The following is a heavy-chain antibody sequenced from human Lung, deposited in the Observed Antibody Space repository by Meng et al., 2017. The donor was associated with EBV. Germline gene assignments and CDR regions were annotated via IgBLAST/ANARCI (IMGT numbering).Heavy chain of an antibody. V-gene: IGHV6-1*01. CDR2: TYYRSKWYN. Sequence: QVNLKQPCPGLVKPSQTPSLTCAISGDSSPSNSDAWNWIRQSPSRGIEWLGRTYYRSKWYNDYAVSVKSRITINPDTSKNQFSLQLNSVTPEETAVYYCARGATSVFDLWGRGTLVTVSS. J-gene: IGHJ2*01. CDR1: GDSSPSNSDA. CDR3: ARGATSVFDL.